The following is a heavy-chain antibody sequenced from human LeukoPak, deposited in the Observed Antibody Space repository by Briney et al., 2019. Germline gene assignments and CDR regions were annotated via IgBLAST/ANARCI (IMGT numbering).Heavy chain of an antibody. Sequence: GGSLRLSCVGSGFSFSTYDMGWVRQTPGKGLEWVSAISTTGGYTEDADSVKGRFAISRDNSQNTLFLQMHSLRAEDTAVYYCAKRPATIKFPFDIWGQGTLVTVSP. D-gene: IGHD5-24*01. J-gene: IGHJ4*02. CDR3: AKRPATIKFPFDI. CDR2: ISTTGGYT. V-gene: IGHV3-23*01. CDR1: GFSFSTYD.